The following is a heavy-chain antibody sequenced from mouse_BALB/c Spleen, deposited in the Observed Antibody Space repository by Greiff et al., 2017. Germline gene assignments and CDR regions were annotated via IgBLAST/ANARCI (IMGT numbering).Heavy chain of an antibody. Sequence: QVQLQQSGAELVRPGTSVKVSCKASGYTFTSYWMHWVKQRPGQGLEWIGEINPSNGRTNYNEKFKSKATLTVDKSSSTAYMQLSSLTSEDSAVYYCARSGYRSVFDYWGQGTTLTVSS. CDR3: ARSGYRSVFDY. J-gene: IGHJ2*01. D-gene: IGHD2-14*01. V-gene: IGHV1S81*02. CDR2: INPSNGRT. CDR1: GYTFTSYW.